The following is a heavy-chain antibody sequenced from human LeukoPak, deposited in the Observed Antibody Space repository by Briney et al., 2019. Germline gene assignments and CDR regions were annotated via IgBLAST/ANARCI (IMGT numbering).Heavy chain of an antibody. J-gene: IGHJ4*02. CDR1: GGSISSYY. CDR2: IYYSGST. CDR3: ARSHSAMIAPPDY. Sequence: PSETLSLTCTVSGGSISSYYWSWIRQPPGKGLEWIGYIYYSGSTNYNPSLKSRVTISVDTSKNQFSLKLSSVTAADTAVYYCARSHSAMIAPPDYWGQGTLVTVSS. D-gene: IGHD3-22*01. V-gene: IGHV4-59*01.